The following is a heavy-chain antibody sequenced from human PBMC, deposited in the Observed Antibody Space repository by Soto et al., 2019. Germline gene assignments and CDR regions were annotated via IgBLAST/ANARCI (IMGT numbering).Heavy chain of an antibody. CDR3: ARSHSAYYYYGMDA. CDR2: IDPDSGDT. CDR1: RYTFTGYY. V-gene: IGHV1-2*02. Sequence: VQSGTEMKTPGASVKVTCKTSRYTFTGYYMHWVRQAPGRGLEWMGWIDPDSGDTNNVQKFQGRVTMTRDTSSATAYLEVSGLRRDDTAIYYCARSHSAYYYYGMDAWGQGTAVSVSS. J-gene: IGHJ6*02.